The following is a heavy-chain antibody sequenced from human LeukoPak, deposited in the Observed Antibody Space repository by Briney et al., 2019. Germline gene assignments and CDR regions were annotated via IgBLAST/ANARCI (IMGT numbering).Heavy chain of an antibody. J-gene: IGHJ4*02. Sequence: GGSLRLSCAASGFTFSTYSMNWVRQAPGKGLEWVSSISSSGSYICYADSVKGRFTISRDNAKNSLYLQMNSLRAEDTAVYYCARDRGGSGWYDYWGQGTLVTVSS. CDR3: ARDRGGSGWYDY. CDR1: GFTFSTYS. CDR2: ISSSGSYI. D-gene: IGHD6-19*01. V-gene: IGHV3-21*01.